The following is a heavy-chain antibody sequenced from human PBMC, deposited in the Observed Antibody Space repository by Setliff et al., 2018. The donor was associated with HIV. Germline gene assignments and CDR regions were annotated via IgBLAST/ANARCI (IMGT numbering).Heavy chain of an antibody. J-gene: IGHJ4*02. CDR3: ARVTHTGRGLAH. V-gene: IGHV1-2*02. CDR2: INPNSGGT. D-gene: IGHD2-15*01. CDR1: GGTFRNYA. Sequence: ASVKVSCKASGGTFRNYAISWVRQAPGQGLEWMGWINPNSGGTNYAQKFQGRITMTRDTSITTAYMDLSRLASDDTAVYYCARVTHTGRGLAHWGQGTLVTVSS.